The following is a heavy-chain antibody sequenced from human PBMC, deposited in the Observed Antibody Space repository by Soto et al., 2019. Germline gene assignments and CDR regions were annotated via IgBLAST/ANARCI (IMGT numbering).Heavy chain of an antibody. CDR2: ISGSGGGT. V-gene: IGHV3-23*01. CDR3: VRAPGHSFLFDY. CDR1: GFTFDAYA. D-gene: IGHD5-18*01. J-gene: IGHJ4*02. Sequence: EVQLLESGGGLVQPGKSLRLSCAASGFTFDAYAMNWVRQAPGKGLEWVSGISGSGGGTYYGDSVKGRFTISRDNSKHNLYLQMNSLRVEGTAVYYCVRAPGHSFLFDYWGQGTLVTVSS.